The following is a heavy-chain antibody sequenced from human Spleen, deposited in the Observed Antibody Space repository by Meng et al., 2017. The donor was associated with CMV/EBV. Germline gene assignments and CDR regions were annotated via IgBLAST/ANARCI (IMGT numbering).Heavy chain of an antibody. Sequence: CAASGFTVITTSMSWVRQAPGKGLECVSLIYSDGTTYYADSVKGRFTISRDNSKNTLYLQLHSLRAEDTAVYYCAKRIFYSNNWYFDYWGQGTLVTVSS. CDR2: IYSDGTT. J-gene: IGHJ4*02. CDR3: AKRIFYSNNWYFDY. D-gene: IGHD1-1*01. CDR1: GFTVITTS. V-gene: IGHV3-53*01.